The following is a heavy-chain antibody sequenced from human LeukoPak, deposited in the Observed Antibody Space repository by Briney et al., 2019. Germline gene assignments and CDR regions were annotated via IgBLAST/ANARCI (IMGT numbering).Heavy chain of an antibody. CDR2: ISSTSTSNSI. J-gene: IGHJ4*02. V-gene: IGHV3-48*04. CDR3: ARGHLGSSWYSGFDY. D-gene: IGHD6-13*01. CDR1: GFTFSSYS. Sequence: PGGSLRLSCAASGFTFSSYSMNWVRQAQGKGLEWVSYISSTSTSNSIYYADSVKGRFTISRDDAKNSLYLQMNSLRAEDTAVYYCARGHLGSSWYSGFDYWGQGTLVTVSS.